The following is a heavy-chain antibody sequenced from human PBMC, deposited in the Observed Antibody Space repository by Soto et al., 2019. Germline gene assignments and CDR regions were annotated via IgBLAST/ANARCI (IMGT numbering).Heavy chain of an antibody. Sequence: QVQLVQSGAEVKKPGSSVKVSCKASGGTFSSYAISWVRQAPGQGLEWMGGIIPIFGTANYAQKFQGRGNITENEGTSTVYMHASNQRAVATGVDYCGVCSNSGRLAYGDQGTLVTVSS. D-gene: IGHD6-13*01. V-gene: IGHV1-69*12. CDR2: IIPIFGTA. CDR3: GVCSNSGRLAY. CDR1: GGTFSSYA. J-gene: IGHJ4*02.